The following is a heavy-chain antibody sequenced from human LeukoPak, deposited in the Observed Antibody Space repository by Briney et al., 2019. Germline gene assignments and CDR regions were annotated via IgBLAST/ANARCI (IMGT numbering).Heavy chain of an antibody. CDR3: AKVWGRWEPGPFDY. CDR1: GFTFSSYG. CDR2: ISYDGSNK. Sequence: GGSLRLSCAASGFTFSSYGMHWVRQAPGKGLEWVAVISYDGSNKYYADSVKGRFTISRDNSKNTLYLQMNSLRAEDTAVYYCAKVWGRWEPGPFDYWGQGTLVTVSS. J-gene: IGHJ4*02. D-gene: IGHD3-16*01. V-gene: IGHV3-30*18.